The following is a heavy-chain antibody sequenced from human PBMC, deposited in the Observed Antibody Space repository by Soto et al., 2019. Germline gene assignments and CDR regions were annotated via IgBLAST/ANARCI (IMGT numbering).Heavy chain of an antibody. CDR2: VSYDGSNK. V-gene: IGHV3-30-3*01. J-gene: IGHJ4*02. D-gene: IGHD7-27*01. CDR3: ARDTGAYYFDY. Sequence: TGGSLRLSCAASGFTFRNYAMHWVRQAPGKGLQWVAVVSYDGSNKYYADSVKGRFTISRDNSKNTLYLQMNGLRVEDTAVYYCARDTGAYYFDYWGQGTLVTVSS. CDR1: GFTFRNYA.